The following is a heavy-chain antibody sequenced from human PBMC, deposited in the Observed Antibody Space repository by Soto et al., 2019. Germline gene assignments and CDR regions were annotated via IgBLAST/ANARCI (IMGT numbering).Heavy chain of an antibody. CDR1: GGSFSGYY. CDR3: AMSGTVGATITDY. V-gene: IGHV4-34*01. CDR2: INHSGST. Sequence: QVQLQQWGAGLLKPSETLSLTCAVYGGSFSGYYWSWIRQPPGKGLEWIGEINHSGSTNYNPSLKSRVTISVDTSKNQFSLKLSSVTAADTAVYYCAMSGTVGATITDYWGQGTLVTVSS. J-gene: IGHJ4*02. D-gene: IGHD1-26*01.